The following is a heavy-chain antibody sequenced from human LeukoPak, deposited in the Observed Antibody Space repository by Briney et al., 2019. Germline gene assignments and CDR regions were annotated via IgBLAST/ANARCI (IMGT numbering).Heavy chain of an antibody. D-gene: IGHD3-10*01. CDR3: AKPSYYGSGSYRQIRFDP. J-gene: IGHJ5*02. CDR1: GFTFTSYA. V-gene: IGHV3-23*01. Sequence: PGGSLRVSCAASGFTFTSYAMRWVRQAPGKGLEWVSAISGSGGSTYYADSVKGRFTISRDNSKNTLYLQMNSLRAEDTAVYSCAKPSYYGSGSYRQIRFDPWGQGTLVTVSS. CDR2: ISGSGGST.